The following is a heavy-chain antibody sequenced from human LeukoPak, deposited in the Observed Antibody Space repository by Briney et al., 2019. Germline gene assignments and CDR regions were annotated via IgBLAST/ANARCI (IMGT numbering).Heavy chain of an antibody. J-gene: IGHJ4*02. Sequence: GASVKVSCTASGYTFTCYYMHWVRQAPGQGLEWMGWINPNRGGTNYAQKFQGRVTMTRDTSISTAYMELRRLRPNDTAVYYCARVPLGYCSGGSCYRVLYFDYWGQGTLVTVSS. CDR3: ARVPLGYCSGGSCYRVLYFDY. V-gene: IGHV1-2*02. D-gene: IGHD2-15*01. CDR1: GYTFTCYY. CDR2: INPNRGGT.